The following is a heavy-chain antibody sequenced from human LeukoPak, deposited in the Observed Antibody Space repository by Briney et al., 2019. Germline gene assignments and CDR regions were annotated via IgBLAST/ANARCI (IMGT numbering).Heavy chain of an antibody. CDR1: GYTFTGYY. Sequence: ASVKVSCKASGYTFTGYYMHWVRQAPGQGLEWMGRINPNSGGTNYAQKFQGRVTMTRDTSISTAYMELSRLRSDDTAVYYCARGAQERRGMDVWGQGTTVTASS. J-gene: IGHJ6*02. CDR3: ARGAQERRGMDV. V-gene: IGHV1-2*06. CDR2: INPNSGGT.